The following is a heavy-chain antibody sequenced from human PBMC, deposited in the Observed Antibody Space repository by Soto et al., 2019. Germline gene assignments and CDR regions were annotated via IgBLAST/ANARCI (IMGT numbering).Heavy chain of an antibody. CDR3: ARMDTAMDHPPHFDY. V-gene: IGHV3-33*01. Sequence: QVQLVQSGGGVVQPGRSLRLSCAASGFTFSSYGMHWVRNAPGKGLEWVAVIGYDGSNKYYADSVKGRFTISRDNSKNTLYAQMNGLRAGDTAVYYCARMDTAMDHPPHFDYWGQGTLVTVSS. D-gene: IGHD5-18*01. J-gene: IGHJ4*02. CDR2: IGYDGSNK. CDR1: GFTFSSYG.